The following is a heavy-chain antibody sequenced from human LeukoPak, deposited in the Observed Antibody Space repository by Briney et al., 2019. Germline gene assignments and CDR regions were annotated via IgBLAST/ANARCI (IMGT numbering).Heavy chain of an antibody. CDR2: INPNSGGT. Sequence: ASVKVSCKASGYTFTGYYMHWVRQAPGQGLEWMGWINPNSGGTNYAQKFQGRVTMTRDTSISTAYMELSRLRSDDTAVYYCAKIVVVPAARGAEYFQHWGQDTLVTVSS. J-gene: IGHJ1*01. CDR3: AKIVVVPAARGAEYFQH. D-gene: IGHD2-2*01. CDR1: GYTFTGYY. V-gene: IGHV1-2*02.